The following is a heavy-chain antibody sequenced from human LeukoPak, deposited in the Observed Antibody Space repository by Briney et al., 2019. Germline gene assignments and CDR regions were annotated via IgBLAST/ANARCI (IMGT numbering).Heavy chain of an antibody. D-gene: IGHD3-22*01. Sequence: SETQSLTCAVYGGCFSGYYWSWIRQPPRKGLEWIGEINHSGRTNYNPSLKSRVTISVATSKNQFSLKLSSVTAADTAVYYCARGLVVVTMDTHNWFDPWGQVTLVTVSS. V-gene: IGHV4-34*01. CDR2: INHSGRT. J-gene: IGHJ5*02. CDR3: ARGLVVVTMDTHNWFDP. CDR1: GGCFSGYY.